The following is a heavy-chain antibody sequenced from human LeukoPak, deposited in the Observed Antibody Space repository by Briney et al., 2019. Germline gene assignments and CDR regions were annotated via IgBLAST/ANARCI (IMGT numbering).Heavy chain of an antibody. CDR3: ARERVHRITGTTPPGY. D-gene: IGHD1-20*01. CDR1: GGSISSYY. J-gene: IGHJ4*02. V-gene: IGHV4-59*01. CDR2: IYYSGST. Sequence: PSETLSLTCTVSGGSISSYYWSWIRQPPGKGLEWIGYIYYSGSTNYNPSLKSRVTISVDTSKNQFSLKLSSVTAADTAVYYCARERVHRITGTTPPGYWGQGTLVTVSS.